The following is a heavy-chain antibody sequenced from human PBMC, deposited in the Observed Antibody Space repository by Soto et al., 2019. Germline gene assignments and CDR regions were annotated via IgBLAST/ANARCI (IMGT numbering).Heavy chain of an antibody. V-gene: IGHV3-53*01. CDR3: AREEGLDYYFDY. Sequence: GGSLRLSCAASGFTVSSNYMSWVRQAPGKGLEWVSVIYSGGSTYYADSVKGRFTISRDNSKNTLYLQMNSLRAEDTAVYYCAREEGLDYYFDYWGQGTLVTVSS. J-gene: IGHJ4*02. CDR2: IYSGGST. CDR1: GFTVSSNY. D-gene: IGHD3-9*01.